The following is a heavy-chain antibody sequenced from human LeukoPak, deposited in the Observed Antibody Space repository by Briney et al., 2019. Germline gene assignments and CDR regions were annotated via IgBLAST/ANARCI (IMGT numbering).Heavy chain of an antibody. CDR2: IYTSGST. V-gene: IGHV4-61*02. CDR1: GGSISSGSYY. J-gene: IGHJ6*03. CDR3: VGAVAGRDYYYYYYMDV. D-gene: IGHD6-19*01. Sequence: TSETLSLTCTVSGGSISSGSYYWSWIRQPAGKGLEWIGRIYTSGSTNYNPSLKSRVTISVDTSKNQFSLKLSSVTTADTAVYYCVGAVAGRDYYYYYYMDVWGKGTTVTISS.